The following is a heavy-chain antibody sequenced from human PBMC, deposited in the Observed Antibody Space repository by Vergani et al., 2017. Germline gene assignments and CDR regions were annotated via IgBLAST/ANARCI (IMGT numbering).Heavy chain of an antibody. V-gene: IGHV3-73*01. D-gene: IGHD6-19*01. CDR1: GFTFSGSA. J-gene: IGHJ4*02. CDR3: ARGLTGYSSGWYDY. Sequence: EVQLVETGGGLIQPGGSLRLSCAASGFTFSGSAMHWVRQASGKGLEWVGRIRSKANSYATAYAASVKGRFTISRDDSKNTAYLQMNSLKTEDTAVYYCARGLTGYSSGWYDYWGQGTLVTVSS. CDR2: IRSKANSYAT.